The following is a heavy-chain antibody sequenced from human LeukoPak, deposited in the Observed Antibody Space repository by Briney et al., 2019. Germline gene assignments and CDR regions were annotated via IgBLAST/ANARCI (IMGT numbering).Heavy chain of an antibody. CDR3: ARALPRYCSSTSCYWFDP. J-gene: IGHJ5*02. D-gene: IGHD2-2*01. V-gene: IGHV1-69*13. CDR2: IIPIFGTA. Sequence: SVKLSCKASVGAFNSYVISWVRQAPGQGLEWMGGIIPIFGTANYAQKFQGRVTITADESTSTAYMELSSLRSEDTAVYYWARALPRYCSSTSCYWFDPWGRETLVTVSS. CDR1: VGAFNSYV.